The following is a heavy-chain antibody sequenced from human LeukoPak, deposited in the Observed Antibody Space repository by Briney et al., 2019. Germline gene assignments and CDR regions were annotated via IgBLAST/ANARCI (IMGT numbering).Heavy chain of an antibody. V-gene: IGHV4-61*02. CDR2: IYTSGST. CDR1: GGSISSGSYY. J-gene: IGHJ6*03. CDR3: ARGRQTPYYYYYYMDV. D-gene: IGHD4-23*01. Sequence: SETLSLTCTASGGSISSGSYYWSWIRQPAGKGLEWIGRIYTSGSTNYNPSLKGRVTISVDTSKNQFSLKLSSVTAAGTAVYYCARGRQTPYYYYYYMDVWGKGTTVTVSS.